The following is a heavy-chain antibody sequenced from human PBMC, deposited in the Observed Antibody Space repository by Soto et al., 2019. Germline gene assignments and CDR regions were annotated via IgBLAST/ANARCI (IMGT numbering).Heavy chain of an antibody. CDR2: ISYDGSNK. J-gene: IGHJ3*02. CDR3: AKGGRSYDGLWSGSVGSFDN. V-gene: IGHV3-30*18. CDR1: GFTFSNHA. Sequence: QGQLVESGGDAVQPGRSLRLSCVGSGFTFSNHAMHWVRLAPGQGLEWVAYISYDGSNKAYGDSVQGRFTISRDNFKNVVILQMISLRVEDTGVFHCAKGGRSYDGLWSGSVGSFDNWDRGTTVTVSS. D-gene: IGHD3-3*01.